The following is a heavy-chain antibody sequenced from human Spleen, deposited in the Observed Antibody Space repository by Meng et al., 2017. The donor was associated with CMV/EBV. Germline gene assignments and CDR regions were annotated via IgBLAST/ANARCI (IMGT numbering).Heavy chain of an antibody. D-gene: IGHD2-15*01. V-gene: IGHV3-74*01. CDR2: ISGDGTTT. CDR3: ARDGKYCSSGTCDYYVMDV. Sequence: GESLKISCAASGFTFSSYSVNWVRQAPGKGLVWVSRISGDGTTTTYADSVRGRFTISRDNAKNTLYLQVDSLRAGDTAVYYCARDGKYCSSGTCDYYVMDVWGQGTTVTVSS. CDR1: GFTFSSYS. J-gene: IGHJ6*02.